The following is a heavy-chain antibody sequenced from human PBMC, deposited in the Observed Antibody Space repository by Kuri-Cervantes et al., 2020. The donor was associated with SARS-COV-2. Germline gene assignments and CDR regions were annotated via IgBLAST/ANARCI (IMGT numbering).Heavy chain of an antibody. V-gene: IGHV3-7*01. CDR3: AGSMVVADATQLDY. Sequence: GESLKISCAASGFTFSGHWIHWVRQAPGKGLEWVANIKQDGSEKYYVDSVKGRFTISRDNAKNSLYLQMNSLRAEDTAVYYCAGSMVVADATQLDYWGQGTLVTVSS. J-gene: IGHJ4*02. D-gene: IGHD2-15*01. CDR1: GFTFSGHW. CDR2: IKQDGSEK.